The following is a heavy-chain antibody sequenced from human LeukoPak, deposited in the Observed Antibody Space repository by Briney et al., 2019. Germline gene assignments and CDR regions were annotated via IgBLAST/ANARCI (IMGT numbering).Heavy chain of an antibody. CDR2: IYYSGST. V-gene: IGHV4-39*01. CDR1: GVSISSSSYY. D-gene: IGHD6-13*01. Sequence: SESLSLTCTVSGVSISSSSYYWGWIRQPPGKGLEWIGSIYYSGSTYYNPSLKSRVTISVDTSKNQFSLKLSSVTAADTAVYYCASVGSSSWLNWFDPWGQGTLVTVSS. CDR3: ASVGSSSWLNWFDP. J-gene: IGHJ5*02.